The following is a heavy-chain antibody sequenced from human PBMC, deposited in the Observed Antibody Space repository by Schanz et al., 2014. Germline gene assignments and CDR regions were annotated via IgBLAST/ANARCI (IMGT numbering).Heavy chain of an antibody. Sequence: VQLVESGGGVVQPGGSLRLSCAASGFIFSNYGMHWVRQAPGKGLEWVAVIWSDGSGKYYADSVKGRFTISRDSPKNTLYLQMNSLRAGDTAVYYCARVPYGSGSYWDYWGQGTLVTVSS. V-gene: IGHV3-33*01. D-gene: IGHD3-10*01. CDR3: ARVPYGSGSYWDY. CDR2: IWSDGSGK. CDR1: GFIFSNYG. J-gene: IGHJ4*02.